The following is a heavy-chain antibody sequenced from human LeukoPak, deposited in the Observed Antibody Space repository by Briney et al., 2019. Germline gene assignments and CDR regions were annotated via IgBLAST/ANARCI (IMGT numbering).Heavy chain of an antibody. Sequence: GGSLRLSCAASGFTFSSYAMSWVRQAPGKGLEWVSAISGSGGSTYYADSVKGRFTISRDNAKNTLYLQMNSLRAEDTAVYYCAKVRRSRGYCSGGSCYPPYYFDYWGQGTLVTVSS. V-gene: IGHV3-23*01. J-gene: IGHJ4*02. CDR3: AKVRRSRGYCSGGSCYPPYYFDY. D-gene: IGHD2-15*01. CDR1: GFTFSSYA. CDR2: ISGSGGST.